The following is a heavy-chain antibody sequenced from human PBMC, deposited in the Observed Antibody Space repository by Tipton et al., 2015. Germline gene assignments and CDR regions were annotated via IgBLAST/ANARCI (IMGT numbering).Heavy chain of an antibody. CDR3: ARDIRGGEDY. J-gene: IGHJ4*02. V-gene: IGHV6-1*01. Sequence: PGLVKPSQTLSLTCAISGDSVSSNTAAWHWIRQSPSRGLEWLGRTYYRSNWNNDYAVSVKSRITITPDTPKNQFTLHLNSVTPDDTAVYYCARDIRGGEDYWGQGTLVTVSS. CDR1: GDSVSSNTAA. CDR2: TYYRSNWNN. D-gene: IGHD3-16*01.